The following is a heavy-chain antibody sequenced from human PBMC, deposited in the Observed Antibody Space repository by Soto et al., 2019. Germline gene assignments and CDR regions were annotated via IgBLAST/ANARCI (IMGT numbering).Heavy chain of an antibody. D-gene: IGHD6-13*01. CDR3: ARGSPPAAAGKGDNWFDP. J-gene: IGHJ5*02. CDR1: GASVTSGGYF. Sequence: TSETLSLTCSVSGASVTSGGYFWTWIRQLPGKGLEWIGYIYPSGTTHYNPSLKSRVSISVDRSKNQFSLKLSSVTAADTAVYYCARGSPPAAAGKGDNWFDPWGQGTLVTVSS. CDR2: IYPSGTT. V-gene: IGHV4-30-2*01.